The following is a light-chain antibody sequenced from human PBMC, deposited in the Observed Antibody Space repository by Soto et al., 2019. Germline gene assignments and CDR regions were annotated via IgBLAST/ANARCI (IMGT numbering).Light chain of an antibody. CDR3: SSYTGNNNLVV. V-gene: IGLV2-8*01. J-gene: IGLJ2*01. CDR1: SGDVGRYNY. Sequence: QTVVTQPPSASGSPGQSVTISCTGTSGDVGRYNYLSWYQQHPGKAPRLMIYEVGKRPSGVPDRFSGSKSGNTASLTVSGLQAEDEADYYCSSYTGNNNLVVFGGGTKLTVL. CDR2: EVG.